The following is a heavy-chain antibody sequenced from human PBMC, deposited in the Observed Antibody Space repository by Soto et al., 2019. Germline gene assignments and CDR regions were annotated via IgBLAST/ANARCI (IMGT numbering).Heavy chain of an antibody. CDR1: GYTFTGYY. CDR3: ARVPVEMGTIGFYYYYGMDV. V-gene: IGHV1-2*02. Sequence: ASVKVSCKDSGYTFTGYYMHWVRQAPGQGLEWMGWINPNSGGTNYAQKFQGRVTMTRDTSISTAYMELSSVTAADTAVYYCARVPVEMGTIGFYYYYGMDVWGQGTTVTVSS. J-gene: IGHJ6*02. CDR2: INPNSGGT.